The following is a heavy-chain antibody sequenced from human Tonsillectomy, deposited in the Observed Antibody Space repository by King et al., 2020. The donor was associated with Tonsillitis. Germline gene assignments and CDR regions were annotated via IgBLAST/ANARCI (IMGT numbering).Heavy chain of an antibody. CDR2: IYYSGST. V-gene: IGHV4-59*01. J-gene: IGHJ3*02. Sequence: VQLQESGPGLVKPSETLSLTCTVSGGSISSYYWSWIRQPPGKGLEWIGYIYYSGSTNYNPSLKSRVTISVDTSKNQFSLKLSSVTAADTAVYYCAREGGIAAARVGDYAFDIWGQGTMVTVSS. D-gene: IGHD6-13*01. CDR3: AREGGIAAARVGDYAFDI. CDR1: GGSISSYY.